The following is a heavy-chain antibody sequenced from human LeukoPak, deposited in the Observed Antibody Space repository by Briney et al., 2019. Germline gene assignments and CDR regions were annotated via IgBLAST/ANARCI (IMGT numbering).Heavy chain of an antibody. V-gene: IGHV3-23*01. D-gene: IGHD2-2*01. CDR2: ISGSGGST. CDR3: AKSTSRYYYYYGMDV. CDR1: GFTFSSYA. Sequence: RGSLRLSCAASGFTFSSYAMSWVRQAPGKGLEWVSAISGSGGSTYYADSVKGRFTISRDNSKNTLYLQMNSLRAEDTAVYYCAKSTSRYYYYYGMDVWGKGTTVTVSS. J-gene: IGHJ6*04.